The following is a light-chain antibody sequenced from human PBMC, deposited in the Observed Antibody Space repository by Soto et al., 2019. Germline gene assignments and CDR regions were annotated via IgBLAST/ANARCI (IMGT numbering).Light chain of an antibody. Sequence: DIQMTQSPSSLLASVGDRVAITCRASQSIGRYLNWYQEKPGKAPNVVIFTASSLQSGVPSRFNGSGSGTECTLTISSLQPEDFENYYCQQSYSIPITFGQGTRLEIK. CDR2: TAS. CDR3: QQSYSIPIT. CDR1: QSIGRY. J-gene: IGKJ5*01. V-gene: IGKV1-39*01.